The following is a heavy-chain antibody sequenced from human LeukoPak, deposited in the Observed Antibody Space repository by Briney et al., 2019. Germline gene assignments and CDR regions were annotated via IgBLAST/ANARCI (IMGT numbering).Heavy chain of an antibody. CDR2: INHSGST. Sequence: SETLSLTCAVYGGSFSGYYWSWIRQPPGKGLEWIGEINHSGSTNYNPSLKSRVTISVDTSKNQFSLKLSSVTAADTAVYYCARGGLIATGLFDYWGQGTLVTVSS. V-gene: IGHV4-34*01. CDR1: GGSFSGYY. CDR3: ARGGLIATGLFDY. J-gene: IGHJ4*02. D-gene: IGHD2-15*01.